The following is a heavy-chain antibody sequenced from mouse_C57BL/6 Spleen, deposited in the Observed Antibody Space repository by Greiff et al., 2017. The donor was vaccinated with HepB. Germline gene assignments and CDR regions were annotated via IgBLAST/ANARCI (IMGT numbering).Heavy chain of an antibody. CDR1: GYSITSGYY. V-gene: IGHV3-6*01. CDR2: ISYDGSN. Sequence: EVQLVESGPGLVKPSQSLSLTCSVTGYSITSGYYWNWIRQFPGNKLEWMGYISYDGSNNYNPSLKNRISITRDTSKNQFFLKLNSVTTEDTATYYCAREGSKAFDYWGQGTTLTVSS. CDR3: AREGSKAFDY. J-gene: IGHJ2*01. D-gene: IGHD1-1*01.